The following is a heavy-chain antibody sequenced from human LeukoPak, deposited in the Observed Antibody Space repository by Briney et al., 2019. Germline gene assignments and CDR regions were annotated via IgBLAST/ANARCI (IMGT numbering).Heavy chain of an antibody. CDR3: AKDLVQGDTAMVWDY. V-gene: IGHV3-53*01. Sequence: GGSLRLSCAASGFTVSSSYMSWVRQAPGKGLEWVSVINSGGSTYYADSVKGRFTISRDNSKNTLYLQMNSLRAEDTAVYYCAKDLVQGDTAMVWDYWGQGTLVTVSS. CDR1: GFTVSSSY. J-gene: IGHJ4*02. CDR2: INSGGST. D-gene: IGHD5-18*01.